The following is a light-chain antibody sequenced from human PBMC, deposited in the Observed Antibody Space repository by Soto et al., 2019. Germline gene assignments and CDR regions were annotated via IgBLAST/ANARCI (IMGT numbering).Light chain of an antibody. Sequence: DIQMTQSPSTLSASLGDRVTITCRASQSIGNWLAWYQQKQGKAPKLLIYKASSLESGVPSRFSGTGSGTEFTLTISSLQPDDFATYYCQQYNSSFGQGTKLEIK. J-gene: IGKJ2*01. CDR2: KAS. V-gene: IGKV1-5*03. CDR1: QSIGNW. CDR3: QQYNSS.